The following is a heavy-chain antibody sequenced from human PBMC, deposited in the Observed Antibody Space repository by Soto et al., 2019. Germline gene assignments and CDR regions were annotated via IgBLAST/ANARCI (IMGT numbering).Heavy chain of an antibody. J-gene: IGHJ4*02. V-gene: IGHV5-51*01. Sequence: EVQLVQSGAEVRKPGKSLKISCEASGYTFSKYWVDWVRQMPGKGLEWMGVIYPDDSTIKYSLSFQGQVTLSVDKSNSTAYLKWRSLRASDTAMYFCARRIYGANDYWGQGTQVTVSS. CDR1: GYTFSKYW. D-gene: IGHD1-26*01. CDR3: ARRIYGANDY. CDR2: IYPDDSTI.